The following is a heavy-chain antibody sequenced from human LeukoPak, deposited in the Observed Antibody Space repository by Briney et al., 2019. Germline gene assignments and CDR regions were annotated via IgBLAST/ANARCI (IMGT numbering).Heavy chain of an antibody. D-gene: IGHD5-18*01. CDR3: ARGGYSYGYYYGVDV. CDR1: GYTFTSYD. Sequence: ASVKVSCKASGYTFTSYDINWVRPATGQGLEWMGWMNPNSGNTGYAQKFQGRVTMTRNTSISTAYMELSRLRSEDTAVYYCARGGYSYGYYYGVDVWGQGTTVTVSS. J-gene: IGHJ6*02. CDR2: MNPNSGNT. V-gene: IGHV1-8*01.